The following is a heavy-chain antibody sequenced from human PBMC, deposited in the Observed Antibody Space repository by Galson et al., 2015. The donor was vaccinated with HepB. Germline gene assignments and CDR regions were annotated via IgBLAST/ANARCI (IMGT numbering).Heavy chain of an antibody. V-gene: IGHV3-43*01. J-gene: IGHJ4*02. Sequence: SLRLSCAASGFTFGDYTMHWVRQAPGKGLEWVSLISWDGGSTYYADSVKGRFTISRDNSKDSLYLQMNSLRTEDTALYYCAKVRVVAAPYYFDYWGQGTLVTVSS. CDR2: ISWDGGST. CDR1: GFTFGDYT. CDR3: AKVRVVAAPYYFDY. D-gene: IGHD5-12*01.